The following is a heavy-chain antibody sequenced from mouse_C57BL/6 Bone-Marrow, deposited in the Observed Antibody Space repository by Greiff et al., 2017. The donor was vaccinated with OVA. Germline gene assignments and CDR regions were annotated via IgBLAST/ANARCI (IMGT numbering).Heavy chain of an antibody. V-gene: IGHV1-69*01. CDR3: ARESYYYGSSPAWCAY. CDR1: GYTFTSYW. Sequence: VQLQQPGAELVMPGASVKLSCKASGYTFTSYWMHWVKQRPGQGLEWIGEIDPSDSYTNYNQKFKGKSTLTVDKSSSTAYMQLSSLTSEDSAVYYCARESYYYGSSPAWCAYWGQGTLVTVSA. D-gene: IGHD1-1*01. CDR2: IDPSDSYT. J-gene: IGHJ3*01.